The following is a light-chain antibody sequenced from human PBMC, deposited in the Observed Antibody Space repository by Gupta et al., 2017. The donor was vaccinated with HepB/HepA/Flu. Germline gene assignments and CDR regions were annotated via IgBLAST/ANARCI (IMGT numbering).Light chain of an antibody. V-gene: IGKV3-15*01. CDR2: GAS. J-gene: IGKJ2*01. CDR3: QQYNYWPS. Sequence: PGPMVPLSLRASQRVSGNFAWYRQEPGQAPMLLIFGASTRGTGIPGWFSGGWVGAVFPPTISRPPAEDFAFYYCQQYNYWPSFGQGTKLEIK. CDR1: QRVSGN.